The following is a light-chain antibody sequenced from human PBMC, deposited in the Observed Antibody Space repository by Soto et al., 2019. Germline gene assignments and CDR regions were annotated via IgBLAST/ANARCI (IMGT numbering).Light chain of an antibody. CDR3: QQLNSYPRT. V-gene: IGKV1-9*01. CDR1: QGISSY. Sequence: DIHLTQSPSFLSASVGDRVTITCRASQGISSYLAWYQQKPGKAPKLLIYAASTLQSGVPSRFRGSGSGTEFTLTISSLQPEDFETYYCQQLNSYPRTFGQGTKVDIK. J-gene: IGKJ1*01. CDR2: AAS.